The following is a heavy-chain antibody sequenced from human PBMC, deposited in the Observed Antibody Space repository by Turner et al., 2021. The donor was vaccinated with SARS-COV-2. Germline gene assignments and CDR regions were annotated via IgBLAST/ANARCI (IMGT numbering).Heavy chain of an antibody. J-gene: IGHJ4*02. CDR3: ARGNSSSEGDY. D-gene: IGHD6-6*01. V-gene: IGHV1-18*01. CDR2: GSGYNDNT. CDR1: GFTFANYG. Sequence: QVQLVQCVAERRQRVGSVWVSCKASGFTFANYGLSWVRQAPGQGLEWMGGGSGYNDNTFYAQYFRSRDKMNTDMSTETAYMGPGSMTSDDSAVDFWARGNSSSEGDYWGQGTLVTVSS.